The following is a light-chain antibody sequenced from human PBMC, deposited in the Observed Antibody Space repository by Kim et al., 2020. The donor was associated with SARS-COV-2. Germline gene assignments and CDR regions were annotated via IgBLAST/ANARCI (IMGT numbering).Light chain of an antibody. CDR3: CSYAGSYTFV. CDR2: DVT. CDR1: SSDVVSFND. Sequence: QCVTISCRGTSSDVVSFNDASWYQQYPGKAPKLMIYDVTERPSGVPDRFSGSKSGNTASLTISVLQAEDEADYYCCSYAGSYTFVFGGGTKLTVL. V-gene: IGLV2-11*03. J-gene: IGLJ2*01.